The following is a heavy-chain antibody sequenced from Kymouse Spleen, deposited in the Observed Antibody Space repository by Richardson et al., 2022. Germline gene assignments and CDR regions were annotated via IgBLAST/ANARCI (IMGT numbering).Heavy chain of an antibody. CDR1: GFTFDDYA. V-gene: IGHV3-9*01. D-gene: IGHD6-13*01. CDR2: ISWNSGSI. J-gene: IGHJ4*02. CDR3: AKDEAAGSGFDY. Sequence: EVQLVESGGGLVQPGRSLRLSCAASGFTFDDYAMHWVRQAPGKGLEWVSGISWNSGSIGYADSVKGRFTISRDNAKNSLYLQMNSLRAEDTALYYCAKDEAAGSGFDYWGQGTLVTVSS.